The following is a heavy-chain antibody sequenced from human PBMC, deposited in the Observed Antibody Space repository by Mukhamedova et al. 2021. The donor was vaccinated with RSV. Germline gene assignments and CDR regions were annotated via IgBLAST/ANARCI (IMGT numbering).Heavy chain of an antibody. D-gene: IGHD6-6*01. V-gene: IGHV3-23*01. CDR1: GFTFRSYG. J-gene: IGHJ5*02. CDR3: AKARPAYAPAVDP. CDR2: ISGNGDTT. Sequence: GFTFRSYGLNWVRQAPGKGLEWVSGISGNGDTTYYADSVQGRFTISRDNSKNTVYLQMESLSAEDTAIYYCAKARPAYAPAVDPW.